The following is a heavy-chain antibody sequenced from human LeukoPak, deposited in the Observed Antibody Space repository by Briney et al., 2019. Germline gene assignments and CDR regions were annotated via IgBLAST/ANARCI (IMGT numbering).Heavy chain of an antibody. D-gene: IGHD3-10*01. V-gene: IGHV1-2*02. Sequence: ASVKVSCKASGYTFTGYYMHWVRQAPGQGLEWMGWISPSSGGTNYAQEFRGRVTMTRDTSISTAYMELSSLRSDDTAVYYCARGRSGFGRDYYYYMDVWGKGTTVTVSS. CDR1: GYTFTGYY. J-gene: IGHJ6*03. CDR2: ISPSSGGT. CDR3: ARGRSGFGRDYYYYMDV.